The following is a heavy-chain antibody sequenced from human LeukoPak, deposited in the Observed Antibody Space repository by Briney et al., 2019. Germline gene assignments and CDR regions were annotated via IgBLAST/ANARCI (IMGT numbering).Heavy chain of an antibody. CDR1: GYSFTTKW. J-gene: IGHJ4*02. CDR3: ARGGVDTAMAYDY. CDR2: IIPILGIA. Sequence: NHGESLKISCKGSGYSFTTKWIGWVRQAPGQGLEWMGRIIPILGIANYAQKFQGRVTITADKSTSTAYMELSSLRSEDTAVYYCARGGVDTAMAYDYWGQGTLVTVSS. D-gene: IGHD5-18*01. V-gene: IGHV1-69*04.